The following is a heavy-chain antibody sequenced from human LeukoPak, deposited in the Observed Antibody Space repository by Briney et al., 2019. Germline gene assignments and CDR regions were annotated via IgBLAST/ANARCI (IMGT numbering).Heavy chain of an antibody. CDR3: FSYDNRGFDF. CDR1: GFTFSGSV. D-gene: IGHD3-22*01. J-gene: IGHJ4*02. V-gene: IGHV3-73*01. CDR2: IRSRADNYAT. Sequence: GGFLRLSCVASGFTFSGSVMHWVRQASGKGLEWVGRIRSRADNYATAHAESVTGRFTISRDDSQNTACLQMNSLRPEDTAVYYCFSYDNRGFDFWGQGAPVTVS.